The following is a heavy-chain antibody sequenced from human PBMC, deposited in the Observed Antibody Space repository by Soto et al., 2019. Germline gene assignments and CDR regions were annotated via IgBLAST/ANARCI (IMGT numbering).Heavy chain of an antibody. CDR1: GYTFTYYH. D-gene: IGHD2-2*01. CDR3: ARVPCCYCLLFSLDY. V-gene: IGHV1-46*01. J-gene: IGHJ4*02. CDR2: INPNGGDT. Sequence: ASVKVSCKASGYTFTYYHVHWVRQAPGQGLEWMGIINPNGGDTSYAQKFQGRVTMTRDTSTSTVYMEMSSLRSEDTALYYCARVPCCYCLLFSLDYWGQGSLVSV.